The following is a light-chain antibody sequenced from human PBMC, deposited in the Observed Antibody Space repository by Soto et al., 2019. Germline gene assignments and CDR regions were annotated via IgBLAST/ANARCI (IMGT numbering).Light chain of an antibody. CDR2: GAS. CDR1: QSVSSNY. V-gene: IGKV3-20*01. CDR3: QQYGGSPQT. Sequence: EIVLTQSPGTLSLSPGERATLSCRASQSVSSNYLAWYQQKPGQAPRLLIYGASSRATGIPDSFSGSGSGTDFTLTISRLEPEDFAVYYCQQYGGSPQTFGQGTKVEIK. J-gene: IGKJ1*01.